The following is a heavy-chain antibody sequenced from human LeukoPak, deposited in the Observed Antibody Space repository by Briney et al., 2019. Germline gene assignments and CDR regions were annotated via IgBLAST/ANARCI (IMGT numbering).Heavy chain of an antibody. J-gene: IGHJ6*03. CDR3: AREGILTGHSYYYYYMDV. D-gene: IGHD3-9*01. Sequence: GGSLRLSCAASGFTFGSYWMSWVRQAPGKGLECVANIKQDGSEKYYVDSVKGRVTISRDNAKNSLYLQMNSLRAEDTAVYYCAREGILTGHSYYYYYMDVWGKGTTVTVSS. CDR2: IKQDGSEK. CDR1: GFTFGSYW. V-gene: IGHV3-7*01.